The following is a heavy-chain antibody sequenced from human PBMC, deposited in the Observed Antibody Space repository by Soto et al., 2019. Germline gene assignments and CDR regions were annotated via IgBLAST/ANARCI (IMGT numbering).Heavy chain of an antibody. CDR3: ARGTQTTVTTRLFDC. CDR2: INSDGTTI. CDR1: GFTFSRRW. V-gene: IGHV3-74*01. Sequence: GGSLRLSCAASGFTFSRRWMHWVRHAPGKGLVWVSRINSDGTTITYADSVKGRFTISRDNAKNTLYLQMNSLRAEDTAVYYCARGTQTTVTTRLFDCWGQGTLVTVSS. J-gene: IGHJ4*02. D-gene: IGHD4-17*01.